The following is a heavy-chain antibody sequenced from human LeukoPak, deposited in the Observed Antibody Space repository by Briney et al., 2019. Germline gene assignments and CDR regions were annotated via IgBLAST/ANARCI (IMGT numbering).Heavy chain of an antibody. CDR2: ISGSGGST. Sequence: GGSLRLSCAASGFTFSSYAMSWVRQAPGKGLEWVSGISGSGGSTYYADSVKGRFTISRDNSKNTLYLQMNSLRAEDTAVYYCAKDVPRADFWSGYAFDYWGQGTLVTVSS. D-gene: IGHD3-3*01. CDR1: GFTFSSYA. CDR3: AKDVPRADFWSGYAFDY. J-gene: IGHJ4*02. V-gene: IGHV3-23*01.